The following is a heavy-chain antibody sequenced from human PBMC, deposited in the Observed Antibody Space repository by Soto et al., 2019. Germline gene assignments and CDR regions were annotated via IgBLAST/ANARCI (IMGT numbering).Heavy chain of an antibody. D-gene: IGHD3-10*01. J-gene: IGHJ5*02. V-gene: IGHV3-33*01. CDR3: ARISGSGHLGWFDP. CDR1: GFTFNTYG. Sequence: QPGGSLRLSCRSSGFTFNTYGMFWARQAPGTGLEWVAGIWYDGSYRYYVDSVKGRFTVSRDNSKDTVYLEMNNLRGDDTAVYYCARISGSGHLGWFDPWGQGSLVTVSS. CDR2: IWYDGSYR.